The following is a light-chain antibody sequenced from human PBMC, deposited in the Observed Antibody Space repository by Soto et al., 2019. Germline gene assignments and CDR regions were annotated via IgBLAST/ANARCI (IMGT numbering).Light chain of an antibody. CDR3: QQSHNAPPYT. CDR2: AVS. J-gene: IGKJ2*01. CDR1: QSISSSH. Sequence: DIQVTQSPSSLSASVGDRVTITCRASQSISSSHLNWYQQKPGKAPNLPIYAVSSLQSGVPSRFSGSGSGTDFTLTISSLQPEDFATYYCQQSHNAPPYTFGQGTKLEIK. V-gene: IGKV1-39*01.